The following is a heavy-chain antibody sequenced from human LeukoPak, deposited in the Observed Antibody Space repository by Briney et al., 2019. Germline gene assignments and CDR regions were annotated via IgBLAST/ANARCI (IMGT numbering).Heavy chain of an antibody. Sequence: GASVKVSCKASGYSFTSYGISWVRQAPGQGLEWMRWISAYNGNTNYAQKLQGRVTMTTDTSTSTAYMELRSLRSDDTAVYYCARAPYYYGSGSSNALSWVDYWGQGTLVTVSS. V-gene: IGHV1-18*01. CDR2: ISAYNGNT. CDR1: GYSFTSYG. J-gene: IGHJ4*02. CDR3: ARAPYYYGSGSSNALSWVDY. D-gene: IGHD3-10*01.